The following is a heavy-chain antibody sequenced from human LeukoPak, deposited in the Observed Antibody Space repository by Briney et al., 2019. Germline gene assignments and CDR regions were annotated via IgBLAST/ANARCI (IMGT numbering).Heavy chain of an antibody. CDR1: GGTFSSYA. D-gene: IGHD7-27*01. CDR3: ARDWITGDIYDRAFDI. J-gene: IGHJ3*02. CDR2: IIPIFGTA. V-gene: IGHV1-69*01. Sequence: SVKVSCKASGGTFSSYAISWVRQAPGQGLEWMGGIIPIFGTANYAQKFQGRVTITADESTSTAYMELSSLRAEDTAVYYCARDWITGDIYDRAFDIWGQGTMVTVSS.